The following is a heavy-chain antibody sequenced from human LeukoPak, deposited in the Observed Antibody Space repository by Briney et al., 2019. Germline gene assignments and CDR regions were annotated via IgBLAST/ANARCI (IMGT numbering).Heavy chain of an antibody. D-gene: IGHD5-24*01. CDR3: ARDRDGYKNNWFDP. Sequence: GASVKVSCKASGGTFSSYAISWVRQAPGQGLEWMGGIIPIFGTANYAQKSQGRVTITADESTSTAYMELSSLRSEDTAVYYCARDRDGYKNNWFDPWGQGTLVTVSS. V-gene: IGHV1-69*13. J-gene: IGHJ5*02. CDR1: GGTFSSYA. CDR2: IIPIFGTA.